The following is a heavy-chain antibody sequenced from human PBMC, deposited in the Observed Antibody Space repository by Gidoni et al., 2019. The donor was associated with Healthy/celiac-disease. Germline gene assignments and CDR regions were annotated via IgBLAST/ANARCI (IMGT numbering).Heavy chain of an antibody. Sequence: EVQLVESGGVVVQPGGSLRLSCAASGFTFADHAMHWVRQAPGKGLEWVSLISWDGGSTYYADSVKGRFTISRDNSKNSLYLQMNSLRAEDTALYYCAKDLKRYSSSWYEGNYFDYWGQGTLVTVSS. CDR2: ISWDGGST. CDR3: AKDLKRYSSSWYEGNYFDY. CDR1: GFTFADHA. D-gene: IGHD6-13*01. V-gene: IGHV3-43D*03. J-gene: IGHJ4*02.